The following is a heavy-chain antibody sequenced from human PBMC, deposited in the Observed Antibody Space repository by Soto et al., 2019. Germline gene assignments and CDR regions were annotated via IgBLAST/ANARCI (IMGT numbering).Heavy chain of an antibody. V-gene: IGHV3-66*01. Sequence: EVQLVESGGGLVQPGGSLRLSCAASGFTVSSNYMSWVRQAPGKGLEWVSVIYSGGSTYYADSVKGRFTISRDNSKNTLYLQRNSLRAEDTAVDYCASGIYGDYFDYWGQGTLVTVSS. CDR2: IYSGGST. CDR1: GFTVSSNY. CDR3: ASGIYGDYFDY. J-gene: IGHJ4*02. D-gene: IGHD4-17*01.